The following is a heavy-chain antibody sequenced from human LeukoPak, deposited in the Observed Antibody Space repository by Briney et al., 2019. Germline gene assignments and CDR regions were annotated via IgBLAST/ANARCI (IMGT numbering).Heavy chain of an antibody. CDR2: IFYTGST. J-gene: IGHJ4*02. CDR3: ARQPSGYYEKSGYCPYYFDS. V-gene: IGHV4-59*08. Sequence: SETLSLTCTVSGGSFTSYYWTWVRQPPGKGLEWVGNIFYTGSTRYGPSLNSRVTISLDTSRSQFPLKLNSVTAADTAVYYCARQPSGYYEKSGYCPYYFDSWGQGTLVTVSS. CDR1: GGSFTSYY. D-gene: IGHD3-22*01.